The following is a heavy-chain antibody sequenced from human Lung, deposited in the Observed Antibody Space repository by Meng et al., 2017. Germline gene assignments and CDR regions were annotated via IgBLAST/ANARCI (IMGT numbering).Heavy chain of an antibody. CDR3: ARGTPGRSYSDY. J-gene: IGHJ4*02. V-gene: IGHV1-18*01. CDR1: DYTFTGYG. D-gene: IGHD3-10*01. Sequence: QVQPVQSGPEVKKPGASVKVSCKASDYTFTGYGVSWVRQAPGQGLEWMAWLGAHDGDTSHAPKFQGRVTVSADRPTATAYMELRSLRSDDTAVYYCARGTPGRSYSDYWGQGTLVSLL. CDR2: LGAHDGDT.